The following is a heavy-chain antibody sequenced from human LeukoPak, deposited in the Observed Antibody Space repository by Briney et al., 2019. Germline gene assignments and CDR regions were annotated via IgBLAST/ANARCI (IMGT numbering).Heavy chain of an antibody. Sequence: SETLSLTCAVSGYSISSGYYWGWIRQLPGQGLEWIGSIYHSGSTYYNPSLKSRVTISVDTSKNQFSLKLSSVTAADTAVYYCARVVVVPAAPYFQHWGQGTLVTVSS. CDR1: GYSISSGYY. CDR2: IYHSGST. V-gene: IGHV4-38-2*01. D-gene: IGHD2-2*01. J-gene: IGHJ1*01. CDR3: ARVVVVPAAPYFQH.